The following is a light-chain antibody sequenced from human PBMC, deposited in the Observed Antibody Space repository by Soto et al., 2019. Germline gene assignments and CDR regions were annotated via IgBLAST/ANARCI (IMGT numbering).Light chain of an antibody. V-gene: IGLV2-14*03. CDR2: DVS. CDR3: SSYTSSTTVL. J-gene: IGLJ2*01. CDR1: SSDVGGYDY. Sequence: QSALTQPASVSASPGQSIAISCTGTSSDVGGYDYVSWYQQHPGKAPKLMIYDVSERPSGVSDRFSGSKSGNTASLTISGLHAEDEAHYYCSSYTSSTTVLFGGGTKVTFL.